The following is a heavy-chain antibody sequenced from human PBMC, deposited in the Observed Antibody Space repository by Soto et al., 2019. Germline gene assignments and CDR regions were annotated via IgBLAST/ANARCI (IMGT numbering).Heavy chain of an antibody. Sequence: PGGSLRICCAASGFTFSNYPMYWVRQAPGKGLESVSAISGNGGSTYYANSVKGRFTISRDNSKNTLYLQMGRLRADDMALYYCAKEGSPGTNY. D-gene: IGHD1-1*01. CDR1: GFTFSNYP. V-gene: IGHV3-64*01. CDR3: AKEGSPGTNY. J-gene: IGHJ4*01. CDR2: ISGNGGST.